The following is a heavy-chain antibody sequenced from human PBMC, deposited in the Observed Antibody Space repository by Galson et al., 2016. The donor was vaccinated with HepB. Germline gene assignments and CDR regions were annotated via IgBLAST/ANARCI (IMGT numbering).Heavy chain of an antibody. J-gene: IGHJ4*02. CDR2: IYYSGST. CDR3: ARVGRINSETRSPYNFDY. CDR1: XXSIXXXGXX. D-gene: IGHD2-15*01. V-gene: IGHV4-31*03. Sequence: TXXXTCTVXXXSIXXXGXXXTWXXXHPGXXLXXXGYIYYSGSTXYNPSXKXRLSMSVDTSKNQFSLRVNSVTAADMAVYFCARVGRINSETRSPYNFDYWGQGXXVTV.